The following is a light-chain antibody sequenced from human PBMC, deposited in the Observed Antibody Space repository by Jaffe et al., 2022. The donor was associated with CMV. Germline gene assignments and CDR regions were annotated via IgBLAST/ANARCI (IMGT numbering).Light chain of an antibody. Sequence: SYELTQPPSASVFPGQIVRMTCSGETLAKRNAYWFQQKSGQAPVLVIYEDTKRPSGIPERFSGSSSGTMAALIITGVQVEDDADYYCYSTDSDNHLRGVFGGGTKLTVL. V-gene: IGLV3-10*01. CDR3: YSTDSDNHLRGV. J-gene: IGLJ3*02. CDR1: TLAKRN. CDR2: EDT.